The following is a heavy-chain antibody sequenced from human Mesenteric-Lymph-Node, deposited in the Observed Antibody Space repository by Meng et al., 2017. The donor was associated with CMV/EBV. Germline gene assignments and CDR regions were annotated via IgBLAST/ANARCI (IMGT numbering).Heavy chain of an antibody. CDR2: IIPIFGTA. J-gene: IGHJ6*02. Sequence: SVKVSCKASGGTFSSYAISWVRQAPGQGLEWMGGIIPIFGTANYAQKFQGRVTITTDESTSTAYMELSSLRSGDTAVYYCARGPVLRYFDYQNPGEYYYGMDVWGQGTTVTVSS. CDR1: GGTFSSYA. D-gene: IGHD3-9*01. V-gene: IGHV1-69*05. CDR3: ARGPVLRYFDYQNPGEYYYGMDV.